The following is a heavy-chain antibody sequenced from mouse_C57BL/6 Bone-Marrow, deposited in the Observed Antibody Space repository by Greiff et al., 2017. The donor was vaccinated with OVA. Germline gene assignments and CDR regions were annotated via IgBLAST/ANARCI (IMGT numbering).Heavy chain of an antibody. CDR3: TTEYYGDFDY. Sequence: EVQLQQSGAELVRPGASVKLSCTASGFNIKDDYMHWVKQRPEQGLEWIGWIDPENGDTEYASKFQGKATITADTSSNTAYLQLSSLTSEDTAVYYCTTEYYGDFDYWGQGTTLTVSS. CDR2: IDPENGDT. CDR1: GFNIKDDY. D-gene: IGHD1-1*01. V-gene: IGHV14-4*01. J-gene: IGHJ2*01.